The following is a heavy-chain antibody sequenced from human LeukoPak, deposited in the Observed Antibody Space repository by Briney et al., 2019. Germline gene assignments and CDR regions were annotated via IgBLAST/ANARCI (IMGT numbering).Heavy chain of an antibody. Sequence: ASVKVSCKASGYTFTGYYMHWVRQAPGQGLEWMGRINPNRGGTNYAQKFQGRVTMTRDTSISTAYMELSRLRSDDTAVYYCARDKARSYYDSSGYYPPLDAFDIWGQGTMVTVSS. CDR2: INPNRGGT. V-gene: IGHV1-2*06. D-gene: IGHD3-22*01. CDR1: GYTFTGYY. CDR3: ARDKARSYYDSSGYYPPLDAFDI. J-gene: IGHJ3*02.